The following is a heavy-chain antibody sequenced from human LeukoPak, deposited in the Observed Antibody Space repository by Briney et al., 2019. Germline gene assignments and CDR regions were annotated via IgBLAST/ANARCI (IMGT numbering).Heavy chain of an antibody. V-gene: IGHV3-11*01. CDR2: ISSSGSTI. CDR1: GFTVSSNY. Sequence: PGGSLRLSCAASGFTVSSNYMSWVRQAPGKGLGWVSYISSSGSTIYYADSVKGRFTISRDNAKNSLYLQMNSLRAEDTAVYYCARRRYNWNAIDYWGQGTLVTVSS. D-gene: IGHD1-20*01. J-gene: IGHJ4*02. CDR3: ARRRYNWNAIDY.